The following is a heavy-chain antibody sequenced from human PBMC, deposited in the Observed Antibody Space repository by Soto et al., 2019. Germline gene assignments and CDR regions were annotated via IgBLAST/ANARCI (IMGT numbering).Heavy chain of an antibody. J-gene: IGHJ4*02. V-gene: IGHV1-46*01. Sequence: ASVKVSCKASGYTFTSYYMHWVRQAPGQGLEWMGIINPSGGSTSYAQKFQGRVTMTRDTSTSTVYMELSSLRSEDTAVYYCARDPNCSGGSCYSRGKRTFNYWGQGTLVTVS. CDR1: GYTFTSYY. CDR2: INPSGGST. CDR3: ARDPNCSGGSCYSRGKRTFNY. D-gene: IGHD2-15*01.